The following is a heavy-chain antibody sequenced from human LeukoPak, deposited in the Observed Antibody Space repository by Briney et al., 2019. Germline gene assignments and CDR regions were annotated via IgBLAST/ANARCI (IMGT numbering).Heavy chain of an antibody. CDR1: GFTFSNYW. D-gene: IGHD4-17*01. V-gene: IGHV3-74*01. J-gene: IGHJ4*02. CDR2: INSDGSST. Sequence: GGSLRLSCAASGFTFSNYWMHWVRQAPGKGLVWVSRINSDGSSTNYADSVKGRFTISRDNAENSLYLQMNSLRAEDTAVYYCARLLYGDYVIDYWGQGTLVTVSS. CDR3: ARLLYGDYVIDY.